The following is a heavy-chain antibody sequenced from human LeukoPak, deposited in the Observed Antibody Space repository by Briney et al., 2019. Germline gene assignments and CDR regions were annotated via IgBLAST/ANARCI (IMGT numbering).Heavy chain of an antibody. D-gene: IGHD6-19*01. CDR1: GFTFSSYA. Sequence: GGSLRLFCAASGFTFSSYAMSWVRQAPGKGLEWVSAISGSGGSTYYADSVKGRFTISRDNSKNTLYLQVNSLRAEDTAVYYCAKDRSSGWFDYWGQGTLVTVSS. V-gene: IGHV3-23*01. J-gene: IGHJ4*02. CDR2: ISGSGGST. CDR3: AKDRSSGWFDY.